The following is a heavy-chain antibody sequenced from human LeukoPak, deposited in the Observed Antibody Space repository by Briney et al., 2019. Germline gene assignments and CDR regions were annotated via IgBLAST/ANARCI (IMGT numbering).Heavy chain of an antibody. Sequence: SETLSLTCTVSGGSISSYYWSWIRQPPGKGLEWIGYMHYSGSTNHNPSLKSRVTIPVDTSKNQLSLKLSSVTAADTAVYYCAKYRDYEFDYWGQGTLVTVSS. CDR1: GGSISSYY. CDR3: AKYRDYEFDY. V-gene: IGHV4-59*01. D-gene: IGHD5-12*01. CDR2: MHYSGST. J-gene: IGHJ4*02.